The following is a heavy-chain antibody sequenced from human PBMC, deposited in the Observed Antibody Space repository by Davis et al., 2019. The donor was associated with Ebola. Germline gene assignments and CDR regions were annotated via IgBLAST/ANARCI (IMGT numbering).Heavy chain of an antibody. CDR1: GGTFRSNV. CDR2: IIPVFLTA. D-gene: IGHD6-13*01. J-gene: IGHJ4*02. Sequence: AASVKVSCKASGGTFRSNVISWVRQAPGQGLEWMGGIIPVFLTANYAQKFQDRVTITADESTTTAYMEVSSLRSEGTAVYFCASRGSSWYYFDSWGQGTLLTVSS. CDR3: ASRGSSWYYFDS. V-gene: IGHV1-69*13.